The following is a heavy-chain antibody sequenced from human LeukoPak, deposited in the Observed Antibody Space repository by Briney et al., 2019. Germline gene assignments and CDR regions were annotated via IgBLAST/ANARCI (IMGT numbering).Heavy chain of an antibody. CDR1: GGSISSYY. J-gene: IGHJ4*02. CDR2: IYYSGST. CDR3: ARVGYSYGDFDY. Sequence: SETLSLTCTVSGGSISSYYWSWIRQPPGKGLEWIGYIYYSGSTNYNPSLKSRVTISVDTSKNQFSLKLSSVTAADTAVYYCARVGYSYGDFDYWGQGTLVTVSS. D-gene: IGHD5-18*01. V-gene: IGHV4-59*01.